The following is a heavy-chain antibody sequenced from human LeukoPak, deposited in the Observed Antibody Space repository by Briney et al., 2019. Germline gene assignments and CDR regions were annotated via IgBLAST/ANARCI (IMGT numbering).Heavy chain of an antibody. J-gene: IGHJ4*02. V-gene: IGHV4-4*02. D-gene: IGHD3-10*01. CDR2: IYVTGST. Sequence: SETLPLTCAVSGDSIRSGGYWSWVRQPPGKGLEWIGQIYVTGSTNYNPYLESRVIMSLDKSRNQLSLRLKSMTAADTAVYYCTRHGSYSHGFWGQGALVTVAS. CDR3: TRHGSYSHGF. CDR1: GDSIRSGGY.